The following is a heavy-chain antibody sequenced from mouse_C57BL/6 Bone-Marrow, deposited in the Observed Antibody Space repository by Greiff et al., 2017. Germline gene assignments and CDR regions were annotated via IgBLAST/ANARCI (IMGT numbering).Heavy chain of an antibody. J-gene: IGHJ1*03. V-gene: IGHV2-4*01. Sequence: QVQLQQSGPGLVQPSQSLSITCTVSGFSLTSYGVHWVRQPPGKGLEWLGVIWSGGSTDYNAAFISRLSISKDNSKSQVFFKMNSLQADDTAIYSWASLNYSGGFFAVWGTGTPVTVSS. CDR1: GFSLTSYG. D-gene: IGHD1-1*02. CDR2: IWSGGST. CDR3: ASLNYSGGFFAV.